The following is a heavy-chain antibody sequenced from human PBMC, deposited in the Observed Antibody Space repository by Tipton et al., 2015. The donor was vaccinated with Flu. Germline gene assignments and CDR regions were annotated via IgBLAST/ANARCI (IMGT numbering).Heavy chain of an antibody. D-gene: IGHD1-7*01. CDR1: GYTFTSYD. CDR2: MNPNSGNT. V-gene: IGHV1-8*01. Sequence: QLVQSGAEVKKPGASVKVSCKASGYTFTSYDINWVRQATGQGLEWMGWMNPNSGNTGYAQKFQGRVTMTRNTSISTAYMELSSLRSEDTAVYYCARANFIGITGTTLDYYYYGMDVWGQGTTVTVSS. J-gene: IGHJ6*02. CDR3: ARANFIGITGTTLDYYYYGMDV.